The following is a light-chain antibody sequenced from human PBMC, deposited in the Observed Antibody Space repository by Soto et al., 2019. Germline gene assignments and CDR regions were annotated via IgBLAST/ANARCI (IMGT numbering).Light chain of an antibody. CDR1: QSVSSY. Sequence: EIVLTQSAETLPLSPGERDTISCRASQSVSSYLAWYQQTPGQAPRLRIYDASSRATGIPDRFSRRGSGTDFTLTISRQDAQDFAVYYCQQSGSSRTFGQGTKVYIK. J-gene: IGKJ1*01. V-gene: IGKV3-20*01. CDR3: QQSGSSRT. CDR2: DAS.